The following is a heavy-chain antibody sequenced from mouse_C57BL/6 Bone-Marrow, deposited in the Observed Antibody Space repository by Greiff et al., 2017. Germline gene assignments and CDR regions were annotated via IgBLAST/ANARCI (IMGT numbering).Heavy chain of an antibody. CDR1: GYTFTEYT. CDR3: ARHEEGGYYGNYAGFAY. D-gene: IGHD2-1*01. CDR2: FYPGSGSI. J-gene: IGHJ3*01. Sequence: QVQLQQSGAELVKPGASVTLSCKASGYTFTEYTIHWVKQRSGQGLEWIGWFYPGSGSIKYNEKFKDKATLTADKSSSTVYMELSRLTSEDSAVYFCARHEEGGYYGNYAGFAYWGQGTLVTVSA. V-gene: IGHV1-62-2*01.